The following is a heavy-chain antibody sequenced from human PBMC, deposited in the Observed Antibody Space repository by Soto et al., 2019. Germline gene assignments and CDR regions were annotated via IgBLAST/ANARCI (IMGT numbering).Heavy chain of an antibody. Sequence: SETLSLTCTVSGGSISSYYWSWIRQPPGKGLEWIGYIYYSGSTYYNPSLKSRVTISVDTSKNQFSLKLSSVTAADTAVYYCARSGSRAGAFDIWGQGTMVTVSS. CDR2: IYYSGST. D-gene: IGHD6-6*01. V-gene: IGHV4-59*12. CDR3: ARSGSRAGAFDI. CDR1: GGSISSYY. J-gene: IGHJ3*02.